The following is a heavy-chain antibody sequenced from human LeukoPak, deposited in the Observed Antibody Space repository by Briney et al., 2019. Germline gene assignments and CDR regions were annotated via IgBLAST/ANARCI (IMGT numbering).Heavy chain of an antibody. Sequence: ASVKVSCKASEYTFTGYYMHWVRQAPGQGLEWMGWINPNSGGTNYAQKFQGRVTMTRDTSISTAYMELSRLRSDDTAVYYCARDRCSSTSCYAHFDYWGQGTLVTVSS. V-gene: IGHV1-2*02. D-gene: IGHD2-2*01. CDR1: EYTFTGYY. J-gene: IGHJ4*02. CDR2: INPNSGGT. CDR3: ARDRCSSTSCYAHFDY.